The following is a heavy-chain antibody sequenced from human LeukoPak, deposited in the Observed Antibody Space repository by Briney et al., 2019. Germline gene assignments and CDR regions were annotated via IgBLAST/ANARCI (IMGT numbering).Heavy chain of an antibody. Sequence: GASVKVSCKASGYTFSSYYMHWVRQAPGQGLEWMGIINPSGGSTKYAQKLQGRVTMSRDTSTSTVYMELSCLRSEDTAVYYCARDDSSGPQVYWGQGTLVTVSS. CDR1: GYTFSSYY. V-gene: IGHV1-46*01. CDR3: ARDDSSGPQVY. CDR2: INPSGGST. D-gene: IGHD3-22*01. J-gene: IGHJ4*02.